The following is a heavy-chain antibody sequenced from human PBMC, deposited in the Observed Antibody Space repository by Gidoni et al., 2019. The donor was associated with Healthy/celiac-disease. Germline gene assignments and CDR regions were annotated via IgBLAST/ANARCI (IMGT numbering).Heavy chain of an antibody. D-gene: IGHD3-10*01. V-gene: IGHV4-4*02. Sequence: QVQLQESGPGLVKPSGTLSPTCAVSGGPISSSNWWSWVRQPPGKGLEWIGEIYHSGSTNYNPSLKSRVTISVDKSKNQFSLKLSSVTAADTAVYYCARDPTLPGLKGTGPSYYGMDVWGQGTTVTVSS. CDR3: ARDPTLPGLKGTGPSYYGMDV. CDR2: IYHSGST. CDR1: GGPISSSNW. J-gene: IGHJ6*02.